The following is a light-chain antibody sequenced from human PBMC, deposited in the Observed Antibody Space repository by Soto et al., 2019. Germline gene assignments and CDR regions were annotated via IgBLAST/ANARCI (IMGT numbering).Light chain of an antibody. V-gene: IGKV3-15*01. Sequence: EIVMTQSPATLSVSPGERATLSCRASQSVNSMLAWYQQKPGQAPRLLIYGASTRATGIPARISGSGSGTEFTLTISSLQSEDFAVYYCQQYNKWRTFGQGTKVDIK. CDR2: GAS. J-gene: IGKJ1*01. CDR3: QQYNKWRT. CDR1: QSVNSM.